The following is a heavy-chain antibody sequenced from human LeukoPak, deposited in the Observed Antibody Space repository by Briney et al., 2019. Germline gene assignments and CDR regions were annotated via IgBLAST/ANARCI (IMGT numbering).Heavy chain of an antibody. CDR1: GFTFSSYS. V-gene: IGHV3-21*01. J-gene: IGHJ4*02. D-gene: IGHD6-6*01. Sequence: TGGSLRLSCAASGFTFSSYSMNWVRQAPGKGLGWVSSISSSSSYIYYADSVKGRFTISRDNAKNSLYLQMNSLRAEDTAVYYCARDYRKIAARREFDYWGQGTLVTVSS. CDR2: ISSSSSYI. CDR3: ARDYRKIAARREFDY.